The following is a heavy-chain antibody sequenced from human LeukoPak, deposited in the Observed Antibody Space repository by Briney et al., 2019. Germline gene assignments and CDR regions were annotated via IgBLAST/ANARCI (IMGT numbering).Heavy chain of an antibody. D-gene: IGHD3-22*01. J-gene: IGHJ6*03. CDR2: ISGSGGST. Sequence: PGGSLRLSCATSGFTFSSYAMSWVRQAPGKGLEWVSAISGSGGSTNYADSVKGRFTISRDNSKNTLYLQMNSLRAEDTAVYYCAKEVLYYYDSSGYYAPYYYYMDVWGKGTTVTISS. CDR1: GFTFSSYA. CDR3: AKEVLYYYDSSGYYAPYYYYMDV. V-gene: IGHV3-23*01.